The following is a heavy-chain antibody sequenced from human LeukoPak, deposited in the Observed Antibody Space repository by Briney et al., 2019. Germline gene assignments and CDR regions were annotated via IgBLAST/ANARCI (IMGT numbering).Heavy chain of an antibody. Sequence: GGSLRLSCGASGFTFSCYAMSWVRQAPGKGLEWVSLVSDSGGSTYYADSVRGRFTISRDNSKNTVYLQMNSLRAEDTALYYCARAYSSSLYYYFYGMDVWGQGTTVTVSS. D-gene: IGHD6-6*01. CDR1: GFTFSCYA. CDR3: ARAYSSSLYYYFYGMDV. V-gene: IGHV3-23*01. J-gene: IGHJ6*02. CDR2: VSDSGGST.